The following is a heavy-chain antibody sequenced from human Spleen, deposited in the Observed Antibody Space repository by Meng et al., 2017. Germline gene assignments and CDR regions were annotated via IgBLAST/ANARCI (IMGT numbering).Heavy chain of an antibody. CDR3: ARDRSITMIVVVIIAPRAFDI. CDR2: ISGSGGST. CDR1: GFTFSVYA. Sequence: GESLKISCAASGFTFSVYAMTWVRQAPGKGLEWVSAISGSGGSTYYADSVKGRFTISRDNSKNTLYLQMNSLRVEDTAVYYCARDRSITMIVVVIIAPRAFDIWGQGTMVTVSS. V-gene: IGHV3-23*01. D-gene: IGHD3-22*01. J-gene: IGHJ3*02.